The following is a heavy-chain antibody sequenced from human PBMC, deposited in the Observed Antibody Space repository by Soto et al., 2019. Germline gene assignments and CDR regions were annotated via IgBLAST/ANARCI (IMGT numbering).Heavy chain of an antibody. J-gene: IGHJ6*02. CDR2: IYPGDSDT. Sequence: GACLNLSCQGSVDTFCDDWIVRVRQISGRGMEMKGIIYPGDSDTRYSPSFQGQATISVDKSSTTAYLQWSSLKASDTAMYYCAKDLIVVVSSAVVYYYYGMDVWGQGTTVTVSS. CDR1: VDTFCDDW. D-gene: IGHD3-22*01. V-gene: IGHV5-51*01. CDR3: AKDLIVVVSSAVVYYYYGMDV.